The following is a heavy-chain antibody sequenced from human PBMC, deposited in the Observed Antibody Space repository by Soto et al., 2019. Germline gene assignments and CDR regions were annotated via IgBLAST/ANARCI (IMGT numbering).Heavy chain of an antibody. Sequence: ASVKVSCKASGYTFTSYYMHWVRQAPGQGLEWMGIINPSGGSTSYAQKFQGRVTMTRDTSTSTVYMELSSLRSEDTAVYYCARRNRITIFGGVTNENCLDPWGQGTMVTVSS. CDR1: GYTFTSYY. J-gene: IGHJ5*02. CDR3: ARRNRITIFGGVTNENCLDP. V-gene: IGHV1-46*01. D-gene: IGHD3-3*01. CDR2: INPSGGST.